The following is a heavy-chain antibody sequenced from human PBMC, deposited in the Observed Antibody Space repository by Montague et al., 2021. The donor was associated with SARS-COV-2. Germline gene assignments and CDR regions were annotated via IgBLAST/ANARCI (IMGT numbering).Heavy chain of an antibody. D-gene: IGHD3-3*01. CDR1: GFSLSISAVG. Sequence: PALVKPTQTLTLTCTFSGFSLSISAVGVGWIRQPPRKALQWLALIYWDDDKRYSPSLKTRLTVTKDTSKNQVVLTMTNMDPVDTATYYCAHLHTGFWSAYYSTWGQGTLVTVSS. CDR2: IYWDDDK. CDR3: AHLHTGFWSAYYST. J-gene: IGHJ5*02. V-gene: IGHV2-5*02.